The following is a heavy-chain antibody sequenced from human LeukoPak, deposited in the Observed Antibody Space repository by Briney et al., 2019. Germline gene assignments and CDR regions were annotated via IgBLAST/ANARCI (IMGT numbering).Heavy chain of an antibody. CDR3: ARDGSGYYSDAFDI. J-gene: IGHJ3*02. D-gene: IGHD3-22*01. Sequence: SVQVSCKASGGTFSSYAISWVRQAPGQGLEWMGGIIPIFGTANYAQKFQGRVTITTDESTSTAYMELSSLRSEDTAVYYCARDGSGYYSDAFDIWGQGTMVIVSS. CDR2: IIPIFGTA. CDR1: GGTFSSYA. V-gene: IGHV1-69*05.